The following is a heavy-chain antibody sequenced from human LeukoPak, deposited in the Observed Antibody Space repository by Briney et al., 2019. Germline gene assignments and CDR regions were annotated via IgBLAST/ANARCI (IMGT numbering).Heavy chain of an antibody. Sequence: SETLSLTCAVSGGSISSSNWWSWVRQPPGKGLEWIGEIYHSGSTNYNPSLESRVTISVDKSKNQFSLKLSSVTAADTALYYCVREAATDYYDSSGYHRQTEVFDVWGQGTMVTVSS. J-gene: IGHJ3*01. D-gene: IGHD3-22*01. CDR2: IYHSGST. CDR3: VREAATDYYDSSGYHRQTEVFDV. V-gene: IGHV4-4*02. CDR1: GGSISSSNW.